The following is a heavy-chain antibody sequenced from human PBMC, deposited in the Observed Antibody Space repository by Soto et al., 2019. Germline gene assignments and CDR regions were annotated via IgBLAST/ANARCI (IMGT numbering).Heavy chain of an antibody. CDR3: ARDQWLKVPAVVGDKFDS. Sequence: GASVKVSCKASGYDFIGHGISWVRQARGQGLEWMGWINTYNGDTKYARNYQDRITLTKDKSTRTVYMELTSLRSDDTAVCYCARDQWLKVPAVVGDKFDSWGQGTLVTVSS. V-gene: IGHV1-18*04. J-gene: IGHJ5*01. CDR1: GYDFIGHG. D-gene: IGHD6-19*01. CDR2: INTYNGDT.